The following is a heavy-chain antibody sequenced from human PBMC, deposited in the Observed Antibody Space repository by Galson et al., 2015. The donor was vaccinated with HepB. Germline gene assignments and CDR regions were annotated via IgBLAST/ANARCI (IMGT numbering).Heavy chain of an antibody. CDR1: GDTFNNNP. V-gene: IGHV1-69*10. J-gene: IGHJ5*02. CDR3: ARDRREQQGSGDNVEWFDP. D-gene: IGHD4-17*01. CDR2: IIPVVGFA. Sequence: SVKVSCKASGDTFNNNPITWMRQAPGQGLEWMGGIIPVVGFANYTQRFQGRLTISADIPTSTVYMELSRLTSEDTALYYCARDRREQQGSGDNVEWFDPWGQGRLVIVSS.